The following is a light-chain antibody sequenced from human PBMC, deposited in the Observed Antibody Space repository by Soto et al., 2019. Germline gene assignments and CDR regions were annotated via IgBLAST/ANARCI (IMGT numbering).Light chain of an antibody. CDR2: LEGSGSY. Sequence: QPVLTQSSSASASRGSSVKLTCTLSSGHSSYIIAWHQQQPGKAPRYLMKLEGSGSYNKGSGVPDRFSGSSSGADRYLTISNLQSEDEADYYCETWDSNTHWVFGGGTKVTVL. CDR1: SGHSSYI. V-gene: IGLV4-60*03. CDR3: ETWDSNTHWV. J-gene: IGLJ3*02.